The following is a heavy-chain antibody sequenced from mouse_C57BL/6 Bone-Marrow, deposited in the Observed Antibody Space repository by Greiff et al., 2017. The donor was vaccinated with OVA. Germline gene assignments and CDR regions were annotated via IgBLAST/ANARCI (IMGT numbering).Heavy chain of an antibody. CDR1: GFTFTSYG. CDR3: EREGYDCQFAY. D-gene: IGHD2-4*01. V-gene: IGHV1-81*01. J-gene: IGHJ3*01. CDR2: IYPRRGNT. Sequence: QVHVKQSGAELARPGASVKLSCTASGFTFTSYGISWVKQRPGQGLEWIGVIYPRRGNTYYNEKVKGKDTLTANKVFSKAYMELRSLTSKDSAVYFCEREGYDCQFAYWGKGTLVTVSA.